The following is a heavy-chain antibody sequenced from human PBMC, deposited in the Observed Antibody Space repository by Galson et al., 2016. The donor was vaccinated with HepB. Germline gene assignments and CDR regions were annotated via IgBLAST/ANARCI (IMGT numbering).Heavy chain of an antibody. CDR2: IYYSGST. CDR3: ARVVIGGFSYYYGMDV. J-gene: IGHJ6*02. V-gene: IGHV4-59*01. Sequence: ETLSLTCNVSGGSINSFYWSWIRQPPGKGLEWIGYIYYSGSTSYNPSLKSRVTISVDTSKNQFSLKLSSVTAADTAVYYCARVVIGGFSYYYGMDVWGQGTTVTVSS. CDR1: GGSINSFY. D-gene: IGHD2-15*01.